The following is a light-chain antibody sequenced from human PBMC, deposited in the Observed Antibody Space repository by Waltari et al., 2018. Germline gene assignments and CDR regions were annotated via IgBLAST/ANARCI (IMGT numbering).Light chain of an antibody. V-gene: IGKV3-20*01. CDR3: QQYGSTPLFT. J-gene: IGKJ3*01. CDR1: ESNSSSY. CDR2: GGS. Sequence: RAWESNSSSYLACYQQKARHAPRLLVFGGSSRANSSPDRFSGGGSGADVNLTISRLEPEDFAVYYCQQYGSTPLFTFGPGTKVDIK.